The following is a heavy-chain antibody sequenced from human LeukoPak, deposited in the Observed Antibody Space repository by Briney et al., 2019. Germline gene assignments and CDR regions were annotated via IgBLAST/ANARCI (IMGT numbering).Heavy chain of an antibody. CDR3: ARDVGATIGDFFPSFDY. J-gene: IGHJ4*02. CDR2: MPYDGSTE. Sequence: PGGSLRLSCAASGFTFSLNTMHWVRQAPGKGLEWVAVMPYDGSTESYADSVKGRFTVSRDDSKDTLYLQMNNLRLDDTAIYYCARDVGATIGDFFPSFDYWGQGALVSVS. CDR1: GFTFSLNT. D-gene: IGHD1-26*01. V-gene: IGHV3-30-3*01.